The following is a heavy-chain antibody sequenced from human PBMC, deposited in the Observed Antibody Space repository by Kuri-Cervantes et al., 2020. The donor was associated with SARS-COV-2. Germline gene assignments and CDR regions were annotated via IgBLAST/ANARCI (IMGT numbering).Heavy chain of an antibody. CDR2: ISYDGSNK. CDR3: AKGRGWFGELLRGAYYYYGMDV. Sequence: GESLKISCAASGFTFSSYGMHWVRQAPGKGLEWVAVISYDGSNKYYADSVKGRLTISRDNSKNTLYLQMNSLRAEDTAVYYCAKGRGWFGELLRGAYYYYGMDVWGQGTTVTVSS. CDR1: GFTFSSYG. V-gene: IGHV3-30*18. D-gene: IGHD3-10*01. J-gene: IGHJ6*02.